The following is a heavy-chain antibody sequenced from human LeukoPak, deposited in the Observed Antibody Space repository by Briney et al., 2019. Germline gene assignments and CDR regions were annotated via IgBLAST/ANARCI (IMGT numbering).Heavy chain of an antibody. CDR3: ASLFRCFSRSTSCYRDY. D-gene: IGHD2-2*01. J-gene: IGHJ4*02. V-gene: IGHV4-59*08. CDR2: IYYSGST. CDR1: GGSISSYY. Sequence: PSETLSLTCTVSGGSISSYYWSWIRQPPGKGLEWIGYIYYSGSTNYNPSLKSRVTISVDTSKNQFSLKLSSVTAADTAVYYCASLFRCFSRSTSCYRDYWGQGTLVTVSS.